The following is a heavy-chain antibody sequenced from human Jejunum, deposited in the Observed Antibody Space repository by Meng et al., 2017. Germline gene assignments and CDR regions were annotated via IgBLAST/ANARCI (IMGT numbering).Heavy chain of an antibody. Sequence: GGSLRLSCAASGFSFSTFTMNWVRQAPGKGLEWVSSISRSSDYINYADSVKGRFTTSRDNARNSLYLEMNSLRAEDTAVYYCARDPASEGSNLYCFDFWGQGTLVTVSS. CDR3: ARDPASEGSNLYCFDF. CDR2: ISRSSDYI. J-gene: IGHJ4*02. CDR1: GFSFSTFT. D-gene: IGHD2-2*01. V-gene: IGHV3-21*01.